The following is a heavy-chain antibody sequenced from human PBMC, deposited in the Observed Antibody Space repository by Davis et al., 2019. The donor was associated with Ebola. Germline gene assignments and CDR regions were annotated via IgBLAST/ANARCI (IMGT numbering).Heavy chain of an antibody. V-gene: IGHV3-72*01. CDR1: GFTFSDHY. Sequence: GESLKISCAASGFTFSDHYVDWVRQAPGKGLEWVGRTRKKANSYTTEYAASVKGRFTISRDDSKNSLYLQMNSLKTEDTAVYYCVKSHSSGWTGGFDYWGQGTLVTVSS. D-gene: IGHD6-19*01. CDR3: VKSHSSGWTGGFDY. CDR2: TRKKANSYTT. J-gene: IGHJ4*02.